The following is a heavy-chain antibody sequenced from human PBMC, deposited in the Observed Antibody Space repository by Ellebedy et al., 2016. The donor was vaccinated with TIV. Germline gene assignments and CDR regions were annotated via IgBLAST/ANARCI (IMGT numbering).Heavy chain of an antibody. D-gene: IGHD5-24*01. J-gene: IGHJ4*02. Sequence: PGGSLRLSCAGSGFTSGSNWRHWVGIAPGKGLVWVSRINSDWTSTSYADSVKVRFTISRDNAKNTLYLQTNSLRDEDTAVYYCTRGDCYVFQTWGQGTLVTVSS. CDR1: GFTSGSNW. CDR2: INSDWTST. CDR3: TRGDCYVFQT. V-gene: IGHV3-74*01.